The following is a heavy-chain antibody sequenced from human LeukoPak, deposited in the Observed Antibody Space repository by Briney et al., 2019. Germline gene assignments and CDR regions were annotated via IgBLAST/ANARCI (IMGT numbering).Heavy chain of an antibody. D-gene: IGHD2-21*02. V-gene: IGHV4-34*01. CDR3: ARDPGPYCGGDCSVRY. Sequence: SETLSLTCAVYGGSFSGYYWSWIRQPPGKGLEWIGEINHSGSTNYNPSLKSRVTISVDTSKNQFSLKLSSVTAADTAVYYCARDPGPYCGGDCSVRYWGQGTLVTVSS. CDR2: INHSGST. J-gene: IGHJ4*02. CDR1: GGSFSGYY.